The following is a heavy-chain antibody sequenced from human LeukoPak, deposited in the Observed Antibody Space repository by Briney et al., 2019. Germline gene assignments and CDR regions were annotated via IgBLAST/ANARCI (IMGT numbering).Heavy chain of an antibody. Sequence: ASVKVSCKTSGGTFSLYAVSWVRQAPGQGLEWMGGIIPIFGTTNYAQSFQGRVTITTDESTSTAYMELSSLRPEDTAVYYCARGDYYYYYMDVWGKGTTVTVS. V-gene: IGHV1-69*05. CDR1: GGTFSLYA. CDR3: ARGDYYYYYMDV. CDR2: IIPIFGTT. J-gene: IGHJ6*03.